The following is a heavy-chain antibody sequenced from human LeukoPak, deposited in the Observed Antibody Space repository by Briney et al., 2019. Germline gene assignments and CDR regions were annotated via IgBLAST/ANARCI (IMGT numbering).Heavy chain of an antibody. D-gene: IGHD1-26*01. CDR2: IYPSDSDT. Sequence: GESLKISCKGSGYNFAEYWIGWVRQMPGKGLEWVAFIYPSDSDTRYSPSFQGQVTISADKSIKTAYLQWSSLKALDTAMYYCARPLQGIVGATGFDYWGQGTLVTVSS. CDR3: ARPLQGIVGATGFDY. V-gene: IGHV5-51*01. CDR1: GYNFAEYW. J-gene: IGHJ4*02.